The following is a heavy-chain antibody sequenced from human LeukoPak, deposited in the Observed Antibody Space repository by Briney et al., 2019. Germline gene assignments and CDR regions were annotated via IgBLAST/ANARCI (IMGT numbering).Heavy chain of an antibody. CDR3: ARRPTSGQYYFDE. CDR2: MNPGDADA. J-gene: IGHJ4*02. Sequence: GESLKISCKGSGYTFTRYWIAWMRQMPGKGLEWMAIMNPGDADATYSPSFQGQVTVSVDKSVSTAYLQWSSLRAADTAIYYCARRPTSGQYYFDEWGQGTLVTVPS. CDR1: GYTFTRYW. V-gene: IGHV5-51*01. D-gene: IGHD6-19*01.